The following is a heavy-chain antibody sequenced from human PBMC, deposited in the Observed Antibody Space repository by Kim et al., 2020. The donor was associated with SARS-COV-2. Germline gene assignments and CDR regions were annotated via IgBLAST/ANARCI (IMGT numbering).Heavy chain of an antibody. CDR3: ARDDMITFGGVIVGPDY. V-gene: IGHV1-18*04. J-gene: IGHJ4*02. D-gene: IGHD3-16*02. Sequence: ASVKVSCKASGYTFTSYGISWVRQAPGQGLEWMGWISAYNGNTNYAQKLQGRVTMTTDTSTSTAYMELRSLRSDDTAVYYCARDDMITFGGVIVGPDYWGQGTLVTVSS. CDR1: GYTFTSYG. CDR2: ISAYNGNT.